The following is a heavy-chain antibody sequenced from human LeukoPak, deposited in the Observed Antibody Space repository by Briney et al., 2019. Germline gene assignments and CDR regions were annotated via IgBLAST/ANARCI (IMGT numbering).Heavy chain of an antibody. CDR1: GGSISSSSYY. V-gene: IGHV4-39*07. CDR3: ARGGGYYDSSGYYPFDH. D-gene: IGHD3-22*01. Sequence: SETLSLTCTVSGGSISSSSYYWGWIRQPPGKGLEWIGSIYYSGSTYYNPSLKSRVTISVDRSKNQFSLKLSSVTAADTAVYYCARGGGYYDSSGYYPFDHWGQGTLVTVSS. CDR2: IYYSGST. J-gene: IGHJ4*02.